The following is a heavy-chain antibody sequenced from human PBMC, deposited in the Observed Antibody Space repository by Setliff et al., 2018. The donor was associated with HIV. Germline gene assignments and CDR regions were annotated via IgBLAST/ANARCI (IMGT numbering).Heavy chain of an antibody. CDR1: GYTFTSYS. CDR3: GRNRGNGWYYHDS. Sequence: ASVKVSCKASGYTFTSYSLHWVRQAPGQGLEWMGVINPSGGSTAYAENFQGRVTMTRDTSTSTVYMEMRGLRSDDTAVYYCGRNRGNGWYYHDSWGQGTLVTVS. D-gene: IGHD3-22*01. CDR2: INPSGGST. V-gene: IGHV1-46*01. J-gene: IGHJ4*02.